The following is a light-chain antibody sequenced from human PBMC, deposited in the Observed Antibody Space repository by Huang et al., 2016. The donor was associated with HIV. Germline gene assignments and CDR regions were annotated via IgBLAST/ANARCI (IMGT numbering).Light chain of an antibody. V-gene: IGKV1-9*01. CDR1: QDISSY. Sequence: IQLTQSPSSLSASVGDRVTITCRASQDISSYLAWYQPKPGKAPKLLIYAASTLESGVPSRFSGSGSGTDFTLTINILQPEDFATYYCLQLNSYPGTFGPGTNVDV. CDR3: LQLNSYPGT. CDR2: AAS. J-gene: IGKJ3*01.